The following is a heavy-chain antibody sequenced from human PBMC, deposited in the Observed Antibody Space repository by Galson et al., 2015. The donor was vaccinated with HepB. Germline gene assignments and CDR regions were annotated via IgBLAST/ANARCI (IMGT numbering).Heavy chain of an antibody. CDR2: ISGSGAAT. CDR1: GGSFTGYY. J-gene: IGHJ4*02. V-gene: IGHV3-23*01. Sequence: ETLSLTCAVFGGSFTGYYWSWIRQPPGKGLEWVSTISGSGAATYYTDSVKGRFTISRDNSESTLYLQMNSLRAEDTALYYCAKDGYGSGWLQGYWGQGTLVTVSS. CDR3: AKDGYGSGWLQGY. D-gene: IGHD6-19*01.